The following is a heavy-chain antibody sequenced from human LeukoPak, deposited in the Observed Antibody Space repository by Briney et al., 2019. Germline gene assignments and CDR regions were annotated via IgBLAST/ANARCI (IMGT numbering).Heavy chain of an antibody. CDR1: GGSISSGSYY. J-gene: IGHJ6*02. Sequence: PSQTLSLTCTVSGGSISSGSYYWSWIRQPAGKGLEWIGRIYTSGSTNYNPSLKGRVTISVDTSKNQFSLKLSSVTAADTAVYYRARWDVWGQGTTVTVSS. V-gene: IGHV4-61*02. CDR3: ARWDV. CDR2: IYTSGST.